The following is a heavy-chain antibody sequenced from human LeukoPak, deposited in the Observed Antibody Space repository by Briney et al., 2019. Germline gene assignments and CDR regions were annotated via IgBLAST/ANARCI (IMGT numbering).Heavy chain of an antibody. J-gene: IGHJ4*02. V-gene: IGHV1-2*02. Sequence: GASVKVSFKASGYTFTAYYMHWVRQAPGQGLEWMGWINPNNGDTNYAQKFQGRVTMTRDTSINTVYMEVSRLRSDDTAVYYCARAPKPLVGGTIIDYWGQGTLVTVSS. CDR2: INPNNGDT. CDR1: GYTFTAYY. D-gene: IGHD1-26*01. CDR3: ARAPKPLVGGTIIDY.